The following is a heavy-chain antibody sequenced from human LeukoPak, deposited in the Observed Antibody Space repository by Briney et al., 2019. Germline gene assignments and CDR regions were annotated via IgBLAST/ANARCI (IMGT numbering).Heavy chain of an antibody. CDR1: GFSFDDHG. CDR3: ARIGGYGIPAY. D-gene: IGHD5-12*01. CDR2: INWNGGII. Sequence: GGSLRLSCAASGFSFDDHGMSWVRQGAGKGLEWVSSINWNGGIIGYADSVKGRFTISRDNAKNSLYLQMNSLRTEDTAFYYCARIGGYGIPAYWGQGTLVTVS. V-gene: IGHV3-20*04. J-gene: IGHJ4*02.